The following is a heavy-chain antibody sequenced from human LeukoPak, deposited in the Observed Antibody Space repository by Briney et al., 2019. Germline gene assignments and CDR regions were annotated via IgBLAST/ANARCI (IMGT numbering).Heavy chain of an antibody. J-gene: IGHJ4*02. Sequence: SETLSLTCTVSGYSISSGYYWGWIRQPPGKGLEWIGSIYHSGSTYYNPSLKSRVTISVDTSKNQFSLKLSSVTAADTAVYYCARDSGSHHDIDYWGQGTLVTVSS. D-gene: IGHD1-26*01. CDR2: IYHSGST. CDR3: ARDSGSHHDIDY. CDR1: GYSISSGYY. V-gene: IGHV4-38-2*02.